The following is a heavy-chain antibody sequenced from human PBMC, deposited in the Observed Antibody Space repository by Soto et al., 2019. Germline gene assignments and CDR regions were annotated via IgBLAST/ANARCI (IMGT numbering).Heavy chain of an antibody. J-gene: IGHJ4*02. CDR3: ARPPFPGCINAVCYPVDY. V-gene: IGHV1-46*01. Sequence: QVQLVQSGAEVKKPGASVKVSCKASGYTFTDYYIHWVRQAPVQGLEWMGMINPSGGSTDYAQKFRGRVTMTRDTSTGTVYMELSSRRSEDTAVYYCARPPFPGCINAVCYPVDYWGQGTMVTVSS. CDR2: INPSGGST. D-gene: IGHD2-8*01. CDR1: GYTFTDYY.